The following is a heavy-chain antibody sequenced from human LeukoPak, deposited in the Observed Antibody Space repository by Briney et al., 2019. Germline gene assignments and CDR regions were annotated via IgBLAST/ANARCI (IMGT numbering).Heavy chain of an antibody. J-gene: IGHJ4*02. CDR1: GGSISSSSYY. D-gene: IGHD7-27*01. CDR2: IYYSGST. V-gene: IGHV4-39*07. Sequence: SETLSLTCTVSGGSISSSSYYWGWIRQPPGKGLEWIGSIYYSGSTYYNPSLKSRVTISVDTSKNQFSLKLSSVTAADTAVYYCAREPADWGSGGDYWGQGTLVTVSS. CDR3: AREPADWGSGGDY.